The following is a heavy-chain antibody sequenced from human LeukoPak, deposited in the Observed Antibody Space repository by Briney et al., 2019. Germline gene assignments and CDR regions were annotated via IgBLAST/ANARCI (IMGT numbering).Heavy chain of an antibody. CDR1: GGTFISYA. CDR2: IIPILGIA. J-gene: IGHJ6*02. V-gene: IGHV1-69*04. Sequence: SVKVSCKAFGGTFISYAISWVRQAPGQGLEWMGRIIPILGIANYAQKFQGRVTITADKSTSTAYMELSSLRSEDTAVYYCATTQVYYYGMDVWGQGTTVTVSS. CDR3: ATTQVYYYGMDV.